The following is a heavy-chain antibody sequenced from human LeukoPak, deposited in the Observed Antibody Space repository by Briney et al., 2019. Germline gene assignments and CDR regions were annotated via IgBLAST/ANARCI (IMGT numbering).Heavy chain of an antibody. D-gene: IGHD1-26*01. J-gene: IGHJ5*02. Sequence: SVKVSGKASGGTFSSYAISWVRQAPGQGLEWMGGIIPIFGTANYAQKFQGRVTITADESTSTAYMELSSLRSEDTAVYYCAREATGWFDPWGQGTLVTVSS. V-gene: IGHV1-69*13. CDR3: AREATGWFDP. CDR2: IIPIFGTA. CDR1: GGTFSSYA.